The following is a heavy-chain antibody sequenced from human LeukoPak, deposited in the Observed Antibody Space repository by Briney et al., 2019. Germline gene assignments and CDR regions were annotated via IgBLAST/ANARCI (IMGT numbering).Heavy chain of an antibody. V-gene: IGHV3-9*03. CDR2: ISWNSGSI. J-gene: IGHJ3*02. CDR3: AKLYDSSDYDAFDI. CDR1: GFTFDDYA. Sequence: PGGSLRLSCAASGFTFDDYAMHWVRQAPGKGLEWVSGISWNSGSIGYADSVKGRFTISRDNAKNSLYLQMNSLRAEDMALYYCAKLYDSSDYDAFDIWGQGTMVTVSS. D-gene: IGHD3-22*01.